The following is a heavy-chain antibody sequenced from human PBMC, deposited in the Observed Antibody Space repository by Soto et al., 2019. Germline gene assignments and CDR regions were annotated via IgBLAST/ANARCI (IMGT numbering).Heavy chain of an antibody. D-gene: IGHD1-26*01. CDR3: ARGSRSYYPYYYYGMDV. Sequence: SETLSLTCTVSGGSISSSSYYWGWIRQPPGKGLEWIGSIYYSGSTYYNPSLKSRVTISVDTSKNQFSLKLSSVTAADTAVYYCARGSRSYYPYYYYGMDVWGQGTTVTVSS. J-gene: IGHJ6*02. CDR1: GGSISSSSYY. V-gene: IGHV4-39*01. CDR2: IYYSGST.